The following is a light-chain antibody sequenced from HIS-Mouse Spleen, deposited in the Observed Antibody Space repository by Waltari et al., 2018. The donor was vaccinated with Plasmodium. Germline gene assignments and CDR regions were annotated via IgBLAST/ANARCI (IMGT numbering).Light chain of an antibody. J-gene: IGKJ4*01. CDR3: QQYNNWPPGLT. V-gene: IGKV3-15*01. CDR2: GAS. Sequence: EIVMTQSPATLSVSPGERATLSCRASQSVSSNLAWYQQKPGQAPRLLILGASTRATGSPARFSGSGSGTEFTLTISSMQSEDFAVYYCQQYNNWPPGLTFGGGTKVEIK. CDR1: QSVSSN.